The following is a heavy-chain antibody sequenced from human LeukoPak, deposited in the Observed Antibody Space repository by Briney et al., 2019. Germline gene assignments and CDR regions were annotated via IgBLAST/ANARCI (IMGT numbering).Heavy chain of an antibody. CDR2: IYRGGSP. Sequence: SETLSLTCSVSGDSVTSNHWWSWLRQPPGKRLEWIAEIYRGGSPFYNPSLKSRVTISPDKSKNQFSLTLTSVTTADTAVYYCAREGGYSYGDAPLHFDYWGQGTLVTVSS. CDR3: AREGGYSYGDAPLHFDY. J-gene: IGHJ4*02. CDR1: GDSVTSNHW. D-gene: IGHD5-18*01. V-gene: IGHV4-4*02.